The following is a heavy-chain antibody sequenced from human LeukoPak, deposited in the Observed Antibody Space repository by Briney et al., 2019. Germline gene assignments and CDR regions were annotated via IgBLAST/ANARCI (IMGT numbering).Heavy chain of an antibody. D-gene: IGHD3-16*01. CDR2: MYYSGDT. CDR3: ARVGRGDYTWGSYSFDH. J-gene: IGHJ4*02. V-gene: IGHV4-59*01. Sequence: PSETLSLTCSVSGGSISDYYWTWIRQAPGQGLEWIGHMYYSGDTNYNPSLKSRVTISVDTSKNQFSLRLTSVTAADTAVYYCARVGRGDYTWGSYSFDHWGQGTLVTVSS. CDR1: GGSISDYY.